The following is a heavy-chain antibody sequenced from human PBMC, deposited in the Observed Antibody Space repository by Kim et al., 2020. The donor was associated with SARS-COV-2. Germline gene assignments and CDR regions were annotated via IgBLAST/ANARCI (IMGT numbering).Heavy chain of an antibody. D-gene: IGHD4-17*01. Sequence: SAKGRFTTSRDKSKNTLYLQMNSLRDEDTAVYFCARGLGDGDANVYFEDWGQGTLVTVSS. J-gene: IGHJ4*02. V-gene: IGHV3-23*02. CDR3: ARGLGDGDANVYFED.